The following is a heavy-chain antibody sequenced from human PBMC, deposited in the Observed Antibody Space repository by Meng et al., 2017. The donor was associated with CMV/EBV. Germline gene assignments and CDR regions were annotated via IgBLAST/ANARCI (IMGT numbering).Heavy chain of an antibody. V-gene: IGHV1-69*05. CDR3: ARDFQPKYYYYGMDV. D-gene: IGHD1-14*01. CDR1: GGTFSSYA. Sequence: SVKVSCKASGGTFSSYAISWVRQAPGQELEWMGGIIPIFGTANYAQKFQGRVTITTDESTSTAYMELSSLRSEDTAVYYCARDFQPKYYYYGMDVWGQGTTVTVSS. CDR2: IIPIFGTA. J-gene: IGHJ6*02.